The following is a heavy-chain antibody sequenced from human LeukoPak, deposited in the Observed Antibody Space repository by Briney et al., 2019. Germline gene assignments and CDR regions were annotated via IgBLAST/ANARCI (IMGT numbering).Heavy chain of an antibody. D-gene: IGHD4-17*01. CDR3: ARRCDYGYDY. CDR1: GGSISSYY. V-gene: IGHV4-59*12. Sequence: SETLSLTCTVSGGSISSYYWSWIRQPPGKGLEWIGYIYYSGSTNYNPSLKSRVTMSVDTSRNQFSLKLSSVTAADTAVYYCARRCDYGYDYWGQGTLVTVSS. CDR2: IYYSGST. J-gene: IGHJ4*02.